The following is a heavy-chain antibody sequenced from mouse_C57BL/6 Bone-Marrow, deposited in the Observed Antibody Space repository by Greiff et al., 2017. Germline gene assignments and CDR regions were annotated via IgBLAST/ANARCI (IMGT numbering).Heavy chain of an antibody. CDR1: GYAFTNYL. J-gene: IGHJ1*03. Sequence: VQGVESGAELVRPGASVKVSCKASGYAFTNYLIEWVKQRPGQGLEWIGVINPGSGGTNYNEKFKGKATLTADKSSSTAYMQLSSLTSEDSAVYFCARKGSISSGGYFDVWGTGTTVTVSS. CDR2: INPGSGGT. V-gene: IGHV1-54*01. CDR3: ARKGSISSGGYFDV. D-gene: IGHD1-1*01.